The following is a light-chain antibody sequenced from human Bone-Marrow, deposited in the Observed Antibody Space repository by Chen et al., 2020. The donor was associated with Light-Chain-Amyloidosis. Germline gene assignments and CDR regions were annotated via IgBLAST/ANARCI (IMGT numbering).Light chain of an antibody. V-gene: IGKV3-20*01. Sequence: EIVLTQSPVTLSLSAGERATLSCRASQSVSDNFLAWYQQKPGQAPRLLIYAASRRATGIPDVFSGSGSGTDFTLTISRLEPEDFAVYYCQQYGNSPWTFGQGTKVEIK. J-gene: IGKJ1*01. CDR3: QQYGNSPWT. CDR1: QSVSDNF. CDR2: AAS.